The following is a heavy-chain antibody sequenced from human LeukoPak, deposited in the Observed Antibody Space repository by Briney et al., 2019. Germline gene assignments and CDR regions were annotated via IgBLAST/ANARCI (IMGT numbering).Heavy chain of an antibody. CDR1: GGSISTNW. V-gene: IGHV4-4*02. D-gene: IGHD3-10*01. Sequence: SGTLSLTCAVSGGSISTNWWSWVRQPPGKGLEWIGEIKDSGRTNYNTSLTGRVTISIDTSKSQFSLKLTSVTAADTAVYYCARSDGYGLVGIWGQGTMVTVSS. J-gene: IGHJ3*02. CDR3: ARSDGYGLVGI. CDR2: IKDSGRT.